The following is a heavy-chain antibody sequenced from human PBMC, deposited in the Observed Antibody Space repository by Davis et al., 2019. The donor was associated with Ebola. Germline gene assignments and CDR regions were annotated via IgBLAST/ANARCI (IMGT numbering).Heavy chain of an antibody. Sequence: GESLKISCAASGFTFSSYWMSWVRQAPGKGLEWVAVISYDGSNKYYADSVKGRFTISRDNSKNTLYLQMNSLRAEDTAVYYCASFGGRSRFDYWGQGTLVTVSS. J-gene: IGHJ4*02. CDR1: GFTFSSYW. D-gene: IGHD6-13*01. CDR2: ISYDGSNK. V-gene: IGHV3-30-3*01. CDR3: ASFGGRSRFDY.